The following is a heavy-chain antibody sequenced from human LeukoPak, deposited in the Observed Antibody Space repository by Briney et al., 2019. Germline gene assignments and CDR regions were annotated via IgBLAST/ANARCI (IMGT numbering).Heavy chain of an antibody. CDR1: GFIFSSYS. CDR3: TTIAAAGTEFDY. J-gene: IGHJ4*02. V-gene: IGHV3-21*01. Sequence: GGSLRLSCAASGFIFSSYSMNWVRQAPGKGLEWVSSISSSSSYIYYADSVKGRFTISRDNAKNSLYLQMNSLRAEDTAVYYCTTIAAAGTEFDYWGQGTLVTVSS. CDR2: ISSSSSYI. D-gene: IGHD6-13*01.